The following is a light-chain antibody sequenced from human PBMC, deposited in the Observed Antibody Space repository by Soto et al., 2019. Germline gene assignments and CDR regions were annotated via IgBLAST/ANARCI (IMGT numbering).Light chain of an antibody. CDR2: DVT. Sequence: QSALTQPRSVSGSPGQSVTISCTGTSSDVGDYNYVSWYQQHPGKAPKFMIYDVTKRPSGVPDRFSGSKSGNTASLTVSGLQAEDEADYYCSSYAGANRVFGTGTKLTVL. CDR1: SSDVGDYNY. CDR3: SSYAGANRV. V-gene: IGLV2-11*01. J-gene: IGLJ1*01.